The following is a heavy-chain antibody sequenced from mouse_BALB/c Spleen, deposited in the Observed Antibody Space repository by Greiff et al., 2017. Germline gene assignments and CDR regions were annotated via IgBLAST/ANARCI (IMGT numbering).Heavy chain of an antibody. J-gene: IGHJ3*01. Sequence: EVQLVESGGGLVQPKGSLKLSCAASGFTFNTYAMNWVRQAPGKGLEWVARIRSKSNNYATYYADSVKDRFTISRDDSQSMLYLQMNNLKTEDTAMYYCARQDPYYGSSPFAYWGQGTLVTVSA. CDR2: IRSKSNNYAT. V-gene: IGHV10-1*02. D-gene: IGHD1-1*01. CDR3: ARQDPYYGSSPFAY. CDR1: GFTFNTYA.